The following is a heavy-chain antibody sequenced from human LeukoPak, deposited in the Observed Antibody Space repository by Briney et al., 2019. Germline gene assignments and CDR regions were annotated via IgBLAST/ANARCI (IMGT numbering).Heavy chain of an antibody. CDR3: AREYSSGWYDL. CDR1: GFTFSDYY. J-gene: IGHJ5*02. CDR2: ISSSGSTI. Sequence: GGSLRLSCAASGFTFSDYYMSWIRQAPGRGLEWVSYISSSGSTIYYADSVKGRFTISRDNAKNSLYLQMNSLRAEDTAVYYCAREYSSGWYDLWGQGTLVTVSS. V-gene: IGHV3-11*01. D-gene: IGHD6-19*01.